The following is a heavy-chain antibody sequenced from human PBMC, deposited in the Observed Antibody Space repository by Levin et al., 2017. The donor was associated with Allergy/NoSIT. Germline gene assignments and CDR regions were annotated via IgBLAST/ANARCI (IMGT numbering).Heavy chain of an antibody. J-gene: IGHJ4*02. CDR2: IVVGSGNT. CDR3: AAALIAREGRVIAVAGEGYFDY. Sequence: ASVKVSCKASGFTFTSSAVQWVRQARGQRLEWIGWIVVGSGNTNYAQKFQERVTITRDMSTSTAYMELSSLRSEDTAVYYCAAALIAREGRVIAVAGEGYFDYWGQGTLVTVSS. CDR1: GFTFTSSA. V-gene: IGHV1-58*01. D-gene: IGHD6-19*01.